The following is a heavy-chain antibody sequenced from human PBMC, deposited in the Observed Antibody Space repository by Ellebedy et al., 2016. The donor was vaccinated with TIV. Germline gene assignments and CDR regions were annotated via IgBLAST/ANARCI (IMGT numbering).Heavy chain of an antibody. J-gene: IGHJ5*02. CDR2: INPYNGNT. D-gene: IGHD3-16*02. V-gene: IGHV1-18*01. Sequence: AASVTVSCKASGYTFTRYGISWVRQAPGQGREWMGWINPYNGNTNYVQKLQDRVTMTTDTSTSTAYMELRSLKSDDAAVYYCARDGPWGYHWFDPWGQGTLVTVSS. CDR3: ARDGPWGYHWFDP. CDR1: GYTFTRYG.